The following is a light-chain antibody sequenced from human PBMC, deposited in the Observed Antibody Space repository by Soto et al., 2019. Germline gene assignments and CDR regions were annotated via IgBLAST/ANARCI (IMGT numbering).Light chain of an antibody. J-gene: IGLJ2*01. CDR2: EVT. CDR1: RDDIGAYDY. Sequence: QSVVSEPSCVSGSPGQSIAISCAGTRDDIGAYDYVSWYQQHPGNAPKLLVYEVTNRPSGVSDRFSGSKSGNTASLTISGLQAEDEADYYCNSYTNSSAVVFGGGTNVTVL. CDR3: NSYTNSSAVV. V-gene: IGLV2-14*01.